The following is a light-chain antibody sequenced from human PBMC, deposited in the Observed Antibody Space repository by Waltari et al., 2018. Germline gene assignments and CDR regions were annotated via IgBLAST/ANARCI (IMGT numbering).Light chain of an antibody. V-gene: IGKV3-20*01. J-gene: IGKJ1*01. CDR3: QHYVRLPAT. CDR2: GAS. CDR1: QSVSRT. Sequence: EIVLTQSQRTLSLSPGERATISCRASQSVSRTLAWYQQKPGQAPKLLIYGASIRATGIPDRFTGSGSGTDFSLTISSLEPEDFAIYFCQHYVRLPATFGQGTKVEIK.